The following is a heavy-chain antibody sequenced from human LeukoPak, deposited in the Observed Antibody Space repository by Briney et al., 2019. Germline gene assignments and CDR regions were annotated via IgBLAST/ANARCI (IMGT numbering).Heavy chain of an antibody. CDR2: ISAYNGNT. V-gene: IGHV1-18*01. D-gene: IGHD3-22*01. CDR3: ARHYYDSSGYYYAYYYYYYMDV. CDR1: GYTFTSYS. Sequence: ASVKVSCKASGYTFTSYSISWVRQAPGQGLEWMGWISAYNGNTNYAQKLQGRVTMTTDTSTSTAYMELRSLRSDDTAVYYCARHYYDSSGYYYAYYYYYYMDVWGKGTKVTVSS. J-gene: IGHJ6*03.